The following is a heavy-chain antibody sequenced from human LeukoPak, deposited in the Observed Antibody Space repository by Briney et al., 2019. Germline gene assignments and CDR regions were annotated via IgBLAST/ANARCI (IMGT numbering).Heavy chain of an antibody. D-gene: IGHD5-18*01. J-gene: IGHJ4*02. Sequence: ASVKVSCKASGYTFTSYGISWVRQAPGQGLEWMGWISAYNGNTNYAQKLQGRVTMTTDTSTSTAYMELRSLRSDDTAVYYCARDLREYSYGYGPSDWGQGTLVTVSS. CDR2: ISAYNGNT. CDR1: GYTFTSYG. V-gene: IGHV1-18*01. CDR3: ARDLREYSYGYGPSD.